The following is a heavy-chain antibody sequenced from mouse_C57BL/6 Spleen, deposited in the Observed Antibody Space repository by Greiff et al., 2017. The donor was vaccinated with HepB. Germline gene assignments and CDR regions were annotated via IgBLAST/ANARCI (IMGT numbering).Heavy chain of an antibody. V-gene: IGHV5-16*01. CDR3: ATTVVPYWYFDV. Sequence: DVHLVESEGGLVQPGSSMKLSCTASGFTFSDYYMAWVRQVPEKGLEWVANINYDGSSTYYLDSLKSRFIISRDNAKNILYLQMSSLKSEDTATYYCATTVVPYWYFDVWGTGTTVTVSS. CDR2: INYDGSST. D-gene: IGHD1-1*01. J-gene: IGHJ1*03. CDR1: GFTFSDYY.